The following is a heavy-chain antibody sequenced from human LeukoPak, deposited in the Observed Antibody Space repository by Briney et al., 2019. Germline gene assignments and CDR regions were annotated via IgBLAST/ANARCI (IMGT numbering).Heavy chain of an antibody. J-gene: IGHJ6*04. V-gene: IGHV3-30*04. Sequence: GGSLRLSCAASGFTFSSYAMHWVRQAPGKWLEWVAVISYDGSNKYYADSVKGRFTISRDNAKNSLYLQMNSLRAEDTAVYYCAELGITMIGGVWGKGTTVTISS. CDR1: GFTFSSYA. CDR3: AELGITMIGGV. CDR2: ISYDGSNK. D-gene: IGHD3-10*02.